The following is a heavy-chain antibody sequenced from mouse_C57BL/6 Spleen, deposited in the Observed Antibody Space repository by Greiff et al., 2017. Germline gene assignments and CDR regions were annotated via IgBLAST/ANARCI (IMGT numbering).Heavy chain of an antibody. J-gene: IGHJ4*01. CDR2: IDPEDGET. Sequence: DVKLVESGAELVKPGASVKLSCTASGFHIKDYYMHWVKQRTEQGLEWVGRIDPEDGETKYAPKFQGKATITADTSSNTAYLQLSSLTSEDTAVYYCAPYGNYEGAMDYWGQGTSVTVSS. V-gene: IGHV14-2*01. CDR1: GFHIKDYY. CDR3: APYGNYEGAMDY. D-gene: IGHD2-1*01.